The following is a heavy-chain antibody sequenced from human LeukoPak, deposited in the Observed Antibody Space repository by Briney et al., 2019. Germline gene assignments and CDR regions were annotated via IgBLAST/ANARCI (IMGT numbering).Heavy chain of an antibody. CDR1: DDSFRSHT. V-gene: IGHV4-59*11. D-gene: IGHD4-17*01. Sequence: SETLCLTCAVSDDSFRSHTWSCVSDSPREGLEWILYISYIGSTNYNPSLKSRVTISIDTSSNQFSLRLSSVTAADTAVYYCARDLVTVTKRYDIWGQGKMVSVSS. CDR2: ISYIGST. CDR3: ARDLVTVTKRYDI. J-gene: IGHJ3*02.